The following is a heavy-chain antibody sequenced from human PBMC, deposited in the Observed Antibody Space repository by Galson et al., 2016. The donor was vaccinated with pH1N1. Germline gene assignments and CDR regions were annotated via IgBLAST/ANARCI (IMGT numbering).Heavy chain of an antibody. CDR2: INQDGSEI. CDR3: ARAIAAAGSA. Sequence: SLRLSCAASGFTFSSYWMTWARQAPGKGLEWVANINQDGSEIYYVDSVKGRFTISRDNAKNSLHLQMNSLRAEDTAVYYCARAIAAAGSAWGQGTLVTVSS. V-gene: IGHV3-7*01. J-gene: IGHJ3*01. CDR1: GFTFSSYW. D-gene: IGHD6-13*01.